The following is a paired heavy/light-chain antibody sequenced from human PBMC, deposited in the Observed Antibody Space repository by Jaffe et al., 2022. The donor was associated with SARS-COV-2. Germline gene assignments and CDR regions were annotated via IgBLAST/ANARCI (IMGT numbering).Heavy chain of an antibody. CDR1: GYTFTSYD. J-gene: IGHJ4*02. Sequence: QVQLVQSGAEVKKPGASVKVSCKASGYTFTSYDINWVRQATGQGLEWMGWMNPNSGNTGYAQNFQGRVTMTRNTSISTAYLELSSLRSEDTAVYYCARGSWVSSGGATPTSAAYWGQGTLVTVSS. CDR3: ARGSWVSSGGATPTSAAY. V-gene: IGHV1-8*01. CDR2: MNPNSGNT. D-gene: IGHD5-12*01.
Light chain of an antibody. CDR3: QQYNKWPLWT. J-gene: IGKJ1*01. Sequence: EMVMTQSPVTLSVSPGERATLSCRASQSVSSNLAWYQQKPGQAPRLLIYGASTRATGIPARFSGSGSGTEFTLTISSLQSEDFAVYYCQQYNKWPLWTFGQGTKVEMK. CDR2: GAS. V-gene: IGKV3-15*01. CDR1: QSVSSN.